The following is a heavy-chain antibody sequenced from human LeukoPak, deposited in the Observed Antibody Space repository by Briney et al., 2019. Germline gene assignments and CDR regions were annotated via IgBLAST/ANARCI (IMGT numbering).Heavy chain of an antibody. Sequence: PSETLSLTCAVYGGSFSGYYWSWIRQPPGKGLEWIGEINHSGSTNYNPSLKSRVTISVDTSKNQFSLKLSSVTAADTAVYYCAARLGWFDSWGQGTLVTVSS. J-gene: IGHJ5*01. CDR2: INHSGST. D-gene: IGHD5-12*01. CDR1: GGSFSGYY. V-gene: IGHV4-34*01. CDR3: AARLGWFDS.